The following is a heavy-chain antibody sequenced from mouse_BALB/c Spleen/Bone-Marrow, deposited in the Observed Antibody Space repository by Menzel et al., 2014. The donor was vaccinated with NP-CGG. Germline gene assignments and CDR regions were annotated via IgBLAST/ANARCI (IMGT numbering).Heavy chain of an antibody. V-gene: IGHV3-2*02. CDR3: ARGGSSGYVWFAY. D-gene: IGHD3-1*01. J-gene: IGHJ3*01. CDR1: GYSITSDYA. CDR2: ISYSGST. Sequence: DVQLQESGPALVKPSQSLSLTCTVTGYSITSDYAWNWTRQFPGNKLEWMGYISYSGSTSYNPSLKSRISITRDTPKNRFFLLLNTVTTEYTAAYYCARGGSSGYVWFAYWGQGTLVTVSA.